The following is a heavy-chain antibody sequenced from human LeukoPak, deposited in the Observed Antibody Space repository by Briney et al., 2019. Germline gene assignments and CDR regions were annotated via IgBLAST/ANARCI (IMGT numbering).Heavy chain of an antibody. V-gene: IGHV3-23*01. J-gene: IGHJ6*03. CDR2: ISGRGIST. D-gene: IGHD2-15*01. CDR3: ASKAGGNYYYYYMDV. Sequence: EGSLRLSCAASGFTFSTYAMSWVRQAPGKGLEWVSFISGRGISTYYADSVKGRFTISRDNAKNSLYLQMTSLRAEDTALYYCASKAGGNYYYYYMDVWGKGTTVTISS. CDR1: GFTFSTYA.